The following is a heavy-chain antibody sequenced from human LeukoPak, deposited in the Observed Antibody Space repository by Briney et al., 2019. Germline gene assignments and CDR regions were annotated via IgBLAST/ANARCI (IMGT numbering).Heavy chain of an antibody. CDR2: IKKDGSEK. CDR1: GDTLSGYW. Sequence: GGSLRLSCVVSGDTLSGYWMTWVRQAPGKGLEWVANIKKDGSEKYYVDSVKGRFTISRDNAKNSLYLQMNSLRAEDTAVYYCARDLGVEGYGPGYWSQGTLVTVSS. CDR3: ARDLGVEGYGPGY. V-gene: IGHV3-7*03. J-gene: IGHJ4*02. D-gene: IGHD2-15*01.